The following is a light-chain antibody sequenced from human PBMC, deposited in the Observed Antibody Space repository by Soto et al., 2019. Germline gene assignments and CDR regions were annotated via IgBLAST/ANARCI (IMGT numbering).Light chain of an antibody. CDR2: KAS. V-gene: IGKV1-5*03. J-gene: IGKJ1*01. CDR1: QTIDSW. CDR3: QQYYIYSGT. Sequence: DIQMTQSPSTLSASVGDRVTTTCRASQTIDSWLAWYQQRPGKPPNLLIYKASTLASGVPSRFSGSGSGTEFTLTINSLQPDDFATYYCQQYYIYSGTFGQGTKVDIK.